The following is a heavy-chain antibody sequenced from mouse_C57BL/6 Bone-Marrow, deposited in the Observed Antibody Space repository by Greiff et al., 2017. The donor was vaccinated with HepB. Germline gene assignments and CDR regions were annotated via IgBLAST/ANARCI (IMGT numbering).Heavy chain of an antibody. CDR1: GFNIKDYS. V-gene: IGHV14-1*01. Sequence: VQLKESGAELVRPGASVKLSCTASGFNIKDYSMHWVKQRPEQGLEWIGRIDPEDGDTEYDTKFQGKATMTADTSSNTAYLHLSTLTSEDTAVYYCTTVYGSSTTWFAVGGRGTLVTVAA. J-gene: IGHJ3*01. D-gene: IGHD1-1*01. CDR3: TTVYGSSTTWFAV. CDR2: IDPEDGDT.